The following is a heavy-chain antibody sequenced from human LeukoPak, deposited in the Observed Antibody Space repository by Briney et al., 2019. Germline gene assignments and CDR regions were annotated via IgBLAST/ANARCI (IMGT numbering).Heavy chain of an antibody. CDR1: EFTFSSHA. CDR3: ARDLGDSGYYHPWYFDS. CDR2: LYARGGNT. V-gene: IGHV3-23*01. Sequence: GGSLRLSCAASEFTFSSHAMSWVRQAPGKGLEWVSALYARGGNTYYSDSVKGRFTISRDNSKNTLYLQMDNLRAEDTAVYYCARDLGDSGYYHPWYFDSRGRGALVTVSS. D-gene: IGHD3-3*01. J-gene: IGHJ4*02.